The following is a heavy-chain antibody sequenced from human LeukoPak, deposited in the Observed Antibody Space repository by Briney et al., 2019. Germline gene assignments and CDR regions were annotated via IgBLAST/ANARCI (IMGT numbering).Heavy chain of an antibody. J-gene: IGHJ4*02. Sequence: SETLSLTCTVSGNSISSNSYYWGWIRQPPGKGLEWIGSIYYSGSTYYNPSLKSRVTISVDTSKNQFSLKLSSVTAADTAVYYCARVRKGSLDYWGQGTLVTVSS. CDR2: IYYSGST. D-gene: IGHD1-14*01. CDR3: ARVRKGSLDY. V-gene: IGHV4-39*07. CDR1: GNSISSNSYY.